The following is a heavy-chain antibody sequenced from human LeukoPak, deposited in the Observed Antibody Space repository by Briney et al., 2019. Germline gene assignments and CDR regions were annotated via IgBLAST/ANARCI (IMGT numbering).Heavy chain of an antibody. V-gene: IGHV3-21*01. CDR1: GFTFSSYS. J-gene: IGHJ3*02. CDR2: ISSSSSYI. D-gene: IGHD4-17*01. CDR3: ARDTVPTTVTPLDAFDI. Sequence: GGSLRLSCAASGFTFSSYSMNWVRQAPWKGLEWVSSISSSSSYIYYADSVKGRFTISRDNAKNSLYLQMNSLRAEDTAVYYCARDTVPTTVTPLDAFDIWGQGTMVTVSS.